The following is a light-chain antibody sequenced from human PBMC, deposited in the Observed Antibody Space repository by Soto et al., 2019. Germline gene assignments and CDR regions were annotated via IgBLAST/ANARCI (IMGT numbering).Light chain of an antibody. CDR2: VGS. CDR1: QSLLYNNTYNY. V-gene: IGKV2-28*01. Sequence: EIVMTQSPLTLPVTPGEPASISCRSSQSLLYNNTYNYLDWYVQKPGQSPQLLIYVGSNRAPGVPERFSGSGSGTDFTLKINRVDAEDVGTYYCRQALQSLTFGQGTRLE. J-gene: IGKJ5*01. CDR3: RQALQSLT.